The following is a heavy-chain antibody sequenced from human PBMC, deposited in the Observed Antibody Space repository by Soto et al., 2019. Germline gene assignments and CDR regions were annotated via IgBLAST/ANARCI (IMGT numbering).Heavy chain of an antibody. CDR3: ARAAYGDYGYYMDV. Sequence: GGSLRLSCAASGFTFSSYDMHWVRQATGKGLEWVSAIGTAGETYYPGSVKGRFTISRENAKNSLYLQMNSLRAGDTAVYYCARAAYGDYGYYMDVWGKGTTVTVSS. D-gene: IGHD4-17*01. CDR1: GFTFSSYD. V-gene: IGHV3-13*01. J-gene: IGHJ6*03. CDR2: IGTAGET.